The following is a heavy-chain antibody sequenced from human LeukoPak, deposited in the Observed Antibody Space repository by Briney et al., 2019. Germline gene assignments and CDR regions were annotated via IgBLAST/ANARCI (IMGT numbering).Heavy chain of an antibody. CDR2: ISAYNGAT. CDR1: GYTFTNYG. CDR3: ASSITMVRGVITGAFDI. J-gene: IGHJ3*02. V-gene: IGHV1-18*01. Sequence: ASVKVSCKASGYTFTNYGISWVRQAPGQGLEWMGWISAYNGATNYARKFQGRVAMTTDTSTSTAYMELSSLRSEDTAVYYCASSITMVRGVITGAFDIWGQGTMVTVSS. D-gene: IGHD3-10*01.